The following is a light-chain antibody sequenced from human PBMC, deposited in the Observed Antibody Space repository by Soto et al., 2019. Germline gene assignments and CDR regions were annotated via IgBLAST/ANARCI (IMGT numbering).Light chain of an antibody. V-gene: IGLV2-14*01. CDR2: QVR. Sequence: QSALTRPASVSGSPGQSITISCTGTSSDVGGYNYVSWYQQHPGKAPKLMIYQVRNRPSGVSDRFSGSKSGNTASLTISGLQAEDESDYYCSSYTSSSTLLYLFGTGTKVTVL. J-gene: IGLJ1*01. CDR3: SSYTSSSTLLYL. CDR1: SSDVGGYNY.